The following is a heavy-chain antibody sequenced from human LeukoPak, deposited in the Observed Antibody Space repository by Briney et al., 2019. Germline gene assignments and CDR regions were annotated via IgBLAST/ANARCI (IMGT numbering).Heavy chain of an antibody. CDR3: AKALTFYDSSGYYYY. Sequence: GGSLRLSCAASGFTFSSYAMSWVRQAPGKGLEWVSAISGSGGSTYYADFVKGRFTISRDNSKNTLYLQMNSLRAEDTAVYYCAKALTFYDSSGYYYYWGQGTLVTVSS. D-gene: IGHD3-22*01. V-gene: IGHV3-23*01. CDR2: ISGSGGST. J-gene: IGHJ4*02. CDR1: GFTFSSYA.